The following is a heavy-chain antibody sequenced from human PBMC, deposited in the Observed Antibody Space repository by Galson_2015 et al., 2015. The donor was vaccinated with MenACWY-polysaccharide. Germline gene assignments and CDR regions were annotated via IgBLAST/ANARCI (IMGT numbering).Heavy chain of an antibody. Sequence: SGGSTYYADSVKGRFIISRDNAKNSLHLQMNSLRAEDTAVYYCARDPRGARSSYFDYWGQGILVTVSS. J-gene: IGHJ4*02. CDR2: SGGST. CDR3: ARDPRGARSSYFDY. V-gene: IGHV3-11*01. D-gene: IGHD3-10*01.